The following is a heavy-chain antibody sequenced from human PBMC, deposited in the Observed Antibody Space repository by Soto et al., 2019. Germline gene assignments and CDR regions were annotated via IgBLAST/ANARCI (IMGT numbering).Heavy chain of an antibody. CDR2: IYYSGST. J-gene: IGHJ5*02. CDR1: GDSISSSSYY. V-gene: IGHV4-39*01. Sequence: SETLSLTCTVSGDSISSSSYYWGWIRQPPGKGLEWIGSIYYSGSTYYNPSLESRVTISVDTSKNQFSLKLSAVTAADTAAYYCGRKDYSGYYNNWFDPWGQGTLMTVSS. CDR3: GRKDYSGYYNNWFDP. D-gene: IGHD5-12*01.